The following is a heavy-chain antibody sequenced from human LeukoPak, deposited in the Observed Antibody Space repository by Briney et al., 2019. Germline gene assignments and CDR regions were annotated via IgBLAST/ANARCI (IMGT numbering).Heavy chain of an antibody. V-gene: IGHV4-39*07. Sequence: SETLSLTCTVSGGSISSSDYYWGWIRQPPGKGLEWIGNIYYTGSSSCNSSLKSRVTISVDTSKNQFSLQLSSVTAADTAVYYCARENYCTNGVCWAFDPWGQGTLVTVSS. CDR1: GGSISSSDYY. CDR2: IYYTGSS. J-gene: IGHJ5*02. D-gene: IGHD2-8*01. CDR3: ARENYCTNGVCWAFDP.